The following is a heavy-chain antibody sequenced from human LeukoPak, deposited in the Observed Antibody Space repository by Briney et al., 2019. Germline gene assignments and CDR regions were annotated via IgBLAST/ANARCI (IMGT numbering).Heavy chain of an antibody. Sequence: SETLSLTCTVSGGSISSYYWSWIRQPPGKGLEWIGYIYYSGSTNYNPSLKSRVTISVDTSKNQFSLKLSSVTAADTAVYYCARDRYYYGSGSYYRRNFDYWGQGTLVTVSS. D-gene: IGHD3-10*01. CDR1: GGSISSYY. CDR3: ARDRYYYGSGSYYRRNFDY. CDR2: IYYSGST. J-gene: IGHJ4*02. V-gene: IGHV4-59*12.